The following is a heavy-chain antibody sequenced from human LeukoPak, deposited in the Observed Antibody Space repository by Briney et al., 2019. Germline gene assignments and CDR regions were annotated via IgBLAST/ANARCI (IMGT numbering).Heavy chain of an antibody. Sequence: GGSLRLSCTASGFTFGDYAMSWARQAPGKGLEWVSLIYSGGSTYYADSVKGRFTISRDNSKNTLYLQMNSLRAEDTAVYYCARALAGYSSGWYFYTPHRNLRGGWFDPWGQGTLVTVSS. J-gene: IGHJ5*02. CDR1: GFTFGDYA. D-gene: IGHD6-19*01. CDR3: ARALAGYSSGWYFYTPHRNLRGGWFDP. CDR2: IYSGGST. V-gene: IGHV3-66*01.